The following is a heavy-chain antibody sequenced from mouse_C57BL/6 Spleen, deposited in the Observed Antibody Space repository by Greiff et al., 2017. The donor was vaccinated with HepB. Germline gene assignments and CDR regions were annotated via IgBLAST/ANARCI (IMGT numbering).Heavy chain of an antibody. V-gene: IGHV1-82*01. D-gene: IGHD1-1*01. CDR3: AREWATVVARAMDY. CDR1: GYAFSSSW. CDR2: IYPGDGDT. J-gene: IGHJ4*01. Sequence: VQLQQSGPELVKPGASVKISCKASGYAFSSSWMNWVKQRPGKGLEWIGRIYPGDGDTNYNGKFKGKATLTADKSSSTAYMQLSSLTSEDSAVYFWAREWATVVARAMDYWGQGTSVTVSS.